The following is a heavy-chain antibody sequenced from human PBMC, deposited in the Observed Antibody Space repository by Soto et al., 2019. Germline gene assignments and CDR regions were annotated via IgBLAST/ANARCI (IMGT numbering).Heavy chain of an antibody. V-gene: IGHV3-49*03. CDR1: GFTFGDYA. D-gene: IGHD2-8*01. CDR3: TRDIVLMVYALDAFDI. CDR2: IRSKAYGGTT. Sequence: GGSLRLSCTASGFTFGDYAMSWFRQAPGKGLEWVGFIRSKAYGGTTEYAASVKGRFTISRDDSKSIAYLQMNSLKTEDTAVYYCTRDIVLMVYALDAFDIWGQGTMVTVSS. J-gene: IGHJ3*02.